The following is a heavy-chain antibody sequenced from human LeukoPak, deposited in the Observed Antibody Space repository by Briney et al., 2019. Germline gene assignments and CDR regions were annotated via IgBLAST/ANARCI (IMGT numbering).Heavy chain of an antibody. D-gene: IGHD5-12*01. V-gene: IGHV3-30-3*01. Sequence: GGSLRLSCAASGFTFSSYAMHWVRQAPGKGLEWVAVISYDGSNKYYADSVKGRFTISRDNSRNTLYLQMNSLRAEDTAVYYCAKDDIVATIIVALGFWGQGTLVTVSS. CDR3: AKDDIVATIIVALGF. J-gene: IGHJ4*02. CDR1: GFTFSSYA. CDR2: ISYDGSNK.